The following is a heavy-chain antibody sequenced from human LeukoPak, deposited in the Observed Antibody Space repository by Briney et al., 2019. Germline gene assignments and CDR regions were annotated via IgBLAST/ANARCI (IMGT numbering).Heavy chain of an antibody. CDR2: ISISGGNT. V-gene: IGHV3-23*01. CDR3: ARVQSSKSDY. D-gene: IGHD6-6*01. CDR1: GFTFVSYA. J-gene: IGHJ4*02. Sequence: GGSLRLSCAASGFTFVSYAMSWVRQAPRQGLEWVSTISISGGNTYYAGSVKGRFTISRDNAKNSLYLQMNSLRAEDTAVYYCARVQSSKSDYWGQGTLVTVSS.